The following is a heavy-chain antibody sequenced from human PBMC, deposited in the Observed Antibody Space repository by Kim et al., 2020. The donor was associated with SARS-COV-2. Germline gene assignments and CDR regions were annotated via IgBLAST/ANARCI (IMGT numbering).Heavy chain of an antibody. Sequence: SETLSLTCTVSGGSISSSSYYWGWIRQPPGKGLEWIGSIYYSGSTYYNPSLKSRVTISVDTSKNQFSLKLSSVTAADTAVYYCARGVYSGSYLLDHWGQGTLVTVSS. V-gene: IGHV4-39*07. CDR2: IYYSGST. CDR1: GGSISSSSYY. CDR3: ARGVYSGSYLLDH. D-gene: IGHD1-26*01. J-gene: IGHJ4*02.